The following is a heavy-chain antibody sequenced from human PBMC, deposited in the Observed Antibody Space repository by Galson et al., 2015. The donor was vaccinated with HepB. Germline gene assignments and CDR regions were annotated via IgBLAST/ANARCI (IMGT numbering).Heavy chain of an antibody. CDR1: GHPFTSSY. CDR2: INPGGGDT. Sequence: SVKVSCKASGHPFTSSYIHWVRQAPGQGLEWIGTINPGGGDTTYAQKFQGRVTMTRDTSTSTVQVELSSLTSEDTAVYYCARDLARYTGLAYWGQGTRVTVSS. V-gene: IGHV1-46*01. J-gene: IGHJ4*02. CDR3: ARDLARYTGLAY. D-gene: IGHD1-14*01.